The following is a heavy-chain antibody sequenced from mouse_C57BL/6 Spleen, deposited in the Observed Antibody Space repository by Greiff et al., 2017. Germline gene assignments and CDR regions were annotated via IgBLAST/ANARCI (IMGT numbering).Heavy chain of an antibody. Sequence: QVQLQQPGAELVMPGASVKLSCKASGYTFTSYWMHWVKLRPGQGLEWIGEIDPSDSYTNYNQKFKGKSTLTVDKSSSTAYMQLSSLTSEDSAVXYCARFTTVVAPFDYWGQGTTLTVSS. D-gene: IGHD1-1*01. V-gene: IGHV1-69*01. J-gene: IGHJ2*01. CDR3: ARFTTVVAPFDY. CDR2: IDPSDSYT. CDR1: GYTFTSYW.